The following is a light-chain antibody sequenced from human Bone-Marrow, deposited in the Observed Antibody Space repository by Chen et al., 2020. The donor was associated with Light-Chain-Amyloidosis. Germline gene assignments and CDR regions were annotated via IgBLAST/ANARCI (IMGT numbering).Light chain of an antibody. CDR3: QSYQGSSQGV. CDR2: EDD. Sequence: NSMLTQPPPLSESPGKTAIISCTRSSGSIATNYVQWYQQRPGSSPTTVIYEDDQRPSGVPDRFSGSIDRSSNSASLTISGLKTEDEADYYCQSYQGSSQGVFGGGTKLTVL. V-gene: IGLV6-57*01. CDR1: SGSIATNY. J-gene: IGLJ3*02.